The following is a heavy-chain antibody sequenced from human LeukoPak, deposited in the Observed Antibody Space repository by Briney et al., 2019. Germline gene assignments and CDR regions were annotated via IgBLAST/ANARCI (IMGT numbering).Heavy chain of an antibody. Sequence: GGSLRLSCAAPGFTFSSYEMNWVRQAPGKGLEWVSYISSSGSTIYYADSVKGRFTISRDNAKNSLYLQMNSLRAEDTAVYYCARDGGKLWLRSFDYWGQGTLVTVSS. D-gene: IGHD5-18*01. CDR3: ARDGGKLWLRSFDY. CDR1: GFTFSSYE. J-gene: IGHJ4*02. CDR2: ISSSGSTI. V-gene: IGHV3-48*03.